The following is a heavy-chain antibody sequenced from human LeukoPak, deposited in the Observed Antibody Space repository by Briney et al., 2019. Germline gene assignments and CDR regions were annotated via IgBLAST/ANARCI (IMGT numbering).Heavy chain of an antibody. J-gene: IGHJ6*02. CDR2: ISHSGGT. Sequence: KPSETLSLTCAVYGGSFNGYYWSWIRQPPGKGLEWIGEISHSGGTNYNASFKSRVTISLDMSKNQFSLRLSSVTAADTAVYYCARVRSGWYDAMDVWGQGTTVTVSS. V-gene: IGHV4-34*01. D-gene: IGHD6-19*01. CDR3: ARVRSGWYDAMDV. CDR1: GGSFNGYY.